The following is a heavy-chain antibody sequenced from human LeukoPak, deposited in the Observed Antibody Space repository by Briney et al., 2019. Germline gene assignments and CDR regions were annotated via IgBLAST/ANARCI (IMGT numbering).Heavy chain of an antibody. Sequence: PGRSLRLSCAASGFTFSSYGMHWVRQAPGKGLEWVAVISYDGSNKYYADSVKGRFTISRDNSKNTLYLQMNSLRAEDTAVYYCARDRIRVQLWLGGMDVWGQGTTVTVSS. CDR3: ARDRIRVQLWLGGMDV. V-gene: IGHV3-30*03. J-gene: IGHJ6*02. D-gene: IGHD3-22*01. CDR2: ISYDGSNK. CDR1: GFTFSSYG.